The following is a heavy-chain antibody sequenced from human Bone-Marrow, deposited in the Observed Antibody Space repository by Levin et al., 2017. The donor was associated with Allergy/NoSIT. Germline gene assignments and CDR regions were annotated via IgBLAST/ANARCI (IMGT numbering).Heavy chain of an antibody. J-gene: IGHJ5*01. CDR2: VYSGDSDT. CDR1: GYTFTNYW. CDR3: ARAGDDLWRSDCFGF. V-gene: IGHV5-51*01. D-gene: IGHD3/OR15-3a*01. Sequence: GGSLRLSCKTSGYTFTNYWIGWVRQMPGKGLEWMGIVYSGDSDTRYNPSFQDHVTISVDKSISTAYLQWDRLKASDNAMYFCARAGDDLWRSDCFGFWGQGTLVTVSS.